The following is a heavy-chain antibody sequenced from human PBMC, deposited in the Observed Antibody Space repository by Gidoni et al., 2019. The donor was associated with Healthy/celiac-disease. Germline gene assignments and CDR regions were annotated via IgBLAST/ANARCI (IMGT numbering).Heavy chain of an antibody. Sequence: EVQLVESGGGLVKPGRSLRLSCTASGFTFGDYAMSWFRQAPGKGLEWVGFIRSKAYGGTTEYAASVKGRFTISRDDSKSIAYLQMNSLKTEDTAVYYCTRDRGRYYYDSSGYYDYWGQGTLVTVSS. V-gene: IGHV3-49*05. CDR3: TRDRGRYYYDSSGYYDY. CDR2: IRSKAYGGTT. D-gene: IGHD3-22*01. CDR1: GFTFGDYA. J-gene: IGHJ4*02.